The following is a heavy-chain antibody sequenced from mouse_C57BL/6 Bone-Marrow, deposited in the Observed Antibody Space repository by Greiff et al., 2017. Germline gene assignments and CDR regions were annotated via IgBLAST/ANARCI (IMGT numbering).Heavy chain of an antibody. CDR2: IWGVGST. CDR3: ASGYDYDGGFAY. V-gene: IGHV2-6*01. CDR1: GFSLTSYG. J-gene: IGHJ3*01. Sequence: VMLVESGPGLVAPSQSLSITCTVSGFSLTSYGVDWVRQSPGKGLEWLGVIWGVGSTNYNSALKSRLSISKDNSKSQVFLKMNSLQTDDTAMYYCASGYDYDGGFAYWGQGTLVTVSA. D-gene: IGHD2-4*01.